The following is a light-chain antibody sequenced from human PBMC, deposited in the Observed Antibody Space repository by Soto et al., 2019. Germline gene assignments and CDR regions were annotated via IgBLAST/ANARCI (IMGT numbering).Light chain of an antibody. V-gene: IGLV2-14*03. CDR2: DVS. Sequence: QSVLTQPASVSGSPGQSITISCSGTSSDVGTYNYVSWYQQHPGKAPKLMIYDVSIRPSGVSNRFSGSKSGNTASLTISGLQAEDEADYYCCSYTTSDTLVFGGGTKLTVL. CDR3: CSYTTSDTLV. CDR1: SSDVGTYNY. J-gene: IGLJ2*01.